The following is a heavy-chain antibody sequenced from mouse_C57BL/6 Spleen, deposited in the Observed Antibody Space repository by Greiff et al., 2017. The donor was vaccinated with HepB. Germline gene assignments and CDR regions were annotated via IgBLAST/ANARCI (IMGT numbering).Heavy chain of an antibody. Sequence: DVMLVESGGGLVQPGGSMKLSCVASGFTFSNYWMNWVRQSPEKGLEWVAPIRFKSDNYATHYAESVNGRFTISRDDSKSSVYLQMNNLRAEDTGIYYCTGSYDYYAMDDWGQGTSVTVSS. D-gene: IGHD1-1*01. CDR3: TGSYDYYAMDD. V-gene: IGHV6-3*01. J-gene: IGHJ4*01. CDR1: GFTFSNYW. CDR2: IRFKSDNYAT.